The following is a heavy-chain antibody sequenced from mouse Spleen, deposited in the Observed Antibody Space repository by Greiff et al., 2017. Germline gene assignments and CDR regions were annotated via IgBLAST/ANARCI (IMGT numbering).Heavy chain of an antibody. CDR3: ARWNRYDYFDY. J-gene: IGHJ2*01. Sequence: VQLQQSGAELVRPGTSVKVSCKASGYAFTNYLIEWVKQRPGQGLEWIGVINPGSGGTNYNEKFKGKATLTADKSSSTAYMQLSSLTSEDSAVYFCARWNRYDYFDYWGQGTTLTVSS. V-gene: IGHV1-54*01. D-gene: IGHD2-14*01. CDR1: GYAFTNYL. CDR2: INPGSGGT.